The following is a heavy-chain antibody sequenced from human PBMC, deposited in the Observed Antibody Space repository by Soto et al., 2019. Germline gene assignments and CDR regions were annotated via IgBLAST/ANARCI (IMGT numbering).Heavy chain of an antibody. D-gene: IGHD3-16*01. CDR1: GFTFNTYA. CDR2: ISGSGFST. Sequence: EVHLLESGGGLVQPGGSLRLSCAASGFTFNTYAMSWVRQAPGQGLEWVSAISGSGFSTYYADSVKGRFSISGASAKNTLFLQMNSLRADDTAVYFCATFTFGRPFDTWGQGTMVTVSS. J-gene: IGHJ3*02. V-gene: IGHV3-23*01. CDR3: ATFTFGRPFDT.